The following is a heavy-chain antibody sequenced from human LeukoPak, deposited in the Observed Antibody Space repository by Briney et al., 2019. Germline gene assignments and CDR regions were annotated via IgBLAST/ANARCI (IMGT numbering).Heavy chain of an antibody. CDR3: ATEVVVVPAAIGGVDY. D-gene: IGHD2-2*01. J-gene: IGHJ4*02. CDR2: ISSSSSYI. Sequence: GGSLRLSCAASGFTFSSYSMNWVRQAPGKGLEWVSSISSSSSYIYYADSVKGRFTISRDNATNSLYLQMNSLRAEDTAVYYCATEVVVVPAAIGGVDYWGQGTLVTVSS. CDR1: GFTFSSYS. V-gene: IGHV3-21*01.